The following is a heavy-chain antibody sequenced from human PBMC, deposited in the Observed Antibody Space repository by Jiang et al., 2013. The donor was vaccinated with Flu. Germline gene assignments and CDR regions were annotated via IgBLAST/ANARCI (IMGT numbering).Heavy chain of an antibody. CDR3: VRREDGIGWRLAY. Sequence: QLVESGGGLIQPGGSLRLSCAVSGFSVSSKYMSWVRQAPAKGLEWVSVIYSDGTTYYADSVQGRFTISRDNSKDTLHLQMNSLRVEDTAMYYCVRREDGIGWRLAYWGQGTLVTVSS. CDR2: IYSDGTT. D-gene: IGHD6-19*01. CDR1: GFSVSSKY. J-gene: IGHJ4*02. V-gene: IGHV3-53*01.